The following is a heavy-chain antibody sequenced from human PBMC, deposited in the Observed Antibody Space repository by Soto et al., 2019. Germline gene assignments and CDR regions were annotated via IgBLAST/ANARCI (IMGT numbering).Heavy chain of an antibody. V-gene: IGHV1-18*01. CDR1: GSTFTSYL. D-gene: IGHD3-9*01. CDR2: ISAYNGNT. Sequence: AVNRSCKASGSTFTSYLISCVRQAAGKGLEWVGWISAYNGNTNYAQKLQGRVTMTTDTSTSTAYMELRSLRSDDTAVYYCARYYDHSTGYGPIDYWGQRPLVTVSS. CDR3: ARYYDHSTGYGPIDY. J-gene: IGHJ4*02.